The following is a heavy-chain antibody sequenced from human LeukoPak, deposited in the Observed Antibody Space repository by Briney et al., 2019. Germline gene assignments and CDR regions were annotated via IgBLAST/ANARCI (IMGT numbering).Heavy chain of an antibody. V-gene: IGHV4-34*01. D-gene: IGHD3-22*01. J-gene: IGHJ4*02. Sequence: SETLSLTCAVYGGSFSGYYWSWIRQPPGKGLEWIGEISHSGSTNYNPSLKSRVTISVDTSKNQFSLKLSSVTAADTAVYYCARHKRLDYWGQGTLVTVSS. CDR3: ARHKRLDY. CDR1: GGSFSGYY. CDR2: ISHSGST.